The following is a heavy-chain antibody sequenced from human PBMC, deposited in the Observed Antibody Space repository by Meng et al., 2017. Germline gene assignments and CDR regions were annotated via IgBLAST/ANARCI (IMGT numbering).Heavy chain of an antibody. V-gene: IGHV3-23*01. J-gene: IGHJ5*02. CDR2: ISGSGGST. CDR3: AKGGSFTDRNNWFDP. D-gene: IGHD1-14*01. Sequence: GESLKISCAASGFTFSSYAMSWVRQAPGKGLEWVSAISGSGGSTYYADSVKGRFTISRDNSKNTLYLQMNSLRAEDTAVYYCAKGGSFTDRNNWFDPWGQGTLVTVSS. CDR1: GFTFSSYA.